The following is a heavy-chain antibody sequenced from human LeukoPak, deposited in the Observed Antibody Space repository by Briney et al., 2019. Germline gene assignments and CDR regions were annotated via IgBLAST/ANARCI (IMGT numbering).Heavy chain of an antibody. Sequence: GGSLRLSCAGSGFTFSSYGMHWVRQAPGKGLEWVAFIRYDGSNKYYADSVKGRFTISRDNSKNTLYLQMNSLRAEDTAVYYCAKDSGYCSGGSCYSFYSGFDYWGQGTLVTVSS. V-gene: IGHV3-30*02. CDR1: GFTFSSYG. CDR3: AKDSGYCSGGSCYSFYSGFDY. CDR2: IRYDGSNK. D-gene: IGHD2-15*01. J-gene: IGHJ4*02.